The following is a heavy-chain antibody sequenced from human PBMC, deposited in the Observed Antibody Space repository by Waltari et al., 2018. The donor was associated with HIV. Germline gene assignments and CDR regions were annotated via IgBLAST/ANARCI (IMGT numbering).Heavy chain of an antibody. D-gene: IGHD3-3*01. CDR2: ISFDGNNA. V-gene: IGHV3-30-3*01. CDR1: GFIFGAYA. Sequence: QEQLVESGGGVAQPGRSLSLSCSASGFIFGAYAMHWARQAPGKGLEWVGLISFDGNNAYYADSVKGRFTISRDNSKNTMSLQMNSLRSDDTALYYCARTIFGVMITSDFFYGMDVWGQGTTVTVS. CDR3: ARTIFGVMITSDFFYGMDV. J-gene: IGHJ6*02.